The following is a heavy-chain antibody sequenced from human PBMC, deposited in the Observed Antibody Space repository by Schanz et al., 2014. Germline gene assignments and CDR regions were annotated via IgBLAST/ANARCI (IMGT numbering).Heavy chain of an antibody. CDR2: IISILGIP. D-gene: IGHD6-19*01. Sequence: QVQLVQSGAELRKPGTSVKVSCKASGGTFSSYTISWVRQAPGQGLEWMGRIISILGIPNYAQKCQGRVTFTADKSTSTAYMELSSLRSEDTAVYYCARLGTGMAVAGSVIDSYYYYMDVWGEGTTVTVSS. V-gene: IGHV1-69*09. CDR1: GGTFSSYT. J-gene: IGHJ6*03. CDR3: ARLGTGMAVAGSVIDSYYYYMDV.